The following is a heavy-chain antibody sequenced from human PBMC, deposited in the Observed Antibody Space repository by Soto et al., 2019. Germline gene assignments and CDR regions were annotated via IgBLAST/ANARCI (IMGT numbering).Heavy chain of an antibody. D-gene: IGHD1-26*01. Sequence: QVQLQESGPGLVEPSQTLSLVCSVSGDPLSYGGYYWSWVRQSPGKAREWIGFVYYTGATYYHPSLDRHVTIAVDMSKNEFSLKLTPVTAADTATFYCAREGHSSWEWLDPWGQGILVTVSS. CDR3: AREGHSSWEWLDP. CDR1: GDPLSYGGYY. V-gene: IGHV4-31*01. J-gene: IGHJ5*02. CDR2: VYYTGAT.